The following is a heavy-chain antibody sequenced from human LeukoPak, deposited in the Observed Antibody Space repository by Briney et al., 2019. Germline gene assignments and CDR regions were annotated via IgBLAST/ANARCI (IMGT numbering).Heavy chain of an antibody. CDR2: IYTSGST. V-gene: IGHV4-61*02. J-gene: IGHJ4*02. Sequence: SETLSLTCTVSGYSISSGYYWSWIRQPAGKGLEWIGRIYTSGSTNYNPSLKSRVTISVDTSKNQFSLQLTSVTAADTAVYYCADSGGYWGQGTLVTVSS. CDR1: GYSISSGYY. D-gene: IGHD3-10*01. CDR3: ADSGGY.